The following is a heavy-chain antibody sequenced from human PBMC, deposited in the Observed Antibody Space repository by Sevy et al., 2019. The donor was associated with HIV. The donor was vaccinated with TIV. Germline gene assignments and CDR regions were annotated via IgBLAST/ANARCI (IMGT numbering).Heavy chain of an antibody. J-gene: IGHJ3*02. V-gene: IGHV3-23*01. D-gene: IGHD3-22*01. Sequence: GGSLRLSCAASGFTFSSYAMNWVRQAPGKGLEWVSTIFGSGGGTYYADSVKGRFTISRDNSKNTLYLQMNSLRAEDTAVYYCAGGRYDISGSFDAFDIWGQGTMVTVSS. CDR3: AGGRYDISGSFDAFDI. CDR2: IFGSGGGT. CDR1: GFTFSSYA.